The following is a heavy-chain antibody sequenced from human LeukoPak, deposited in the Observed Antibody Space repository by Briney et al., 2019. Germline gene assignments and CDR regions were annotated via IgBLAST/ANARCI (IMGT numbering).Heavy chain of an antibody. V-gene: IGHV4-34*01. CDR2: INHSGST. Sequence: SETLSLTCAVYGGSFSGYYWSWIRQPPGKGLEWIGEINHSGSTNYNPSLKSRVTISVDTSKNQFSLKLSSVTAADTAVYYCAARNYSGSYYFDYWGQGTLVTASS. J-gene: IGHJ4*02. D-gene: IGHD1-26*01. CDR3: AARNYSGSYYFDY. CDR1: GGSFSGYY.